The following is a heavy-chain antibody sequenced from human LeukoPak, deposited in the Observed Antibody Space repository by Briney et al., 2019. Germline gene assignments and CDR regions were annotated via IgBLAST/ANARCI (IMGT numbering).Heavy chain of an antibody. CDR2: ISYDGSIK. V-gene: IGHV3-30-3*01. CDR3: ARGSSGYSYYFDY. Sequence: GSLRLSCAASGFTLTSYAMHWVRQAPGKGLEWVAVISYDGSIKYYADSVKGRFTISRDNSETTLYLQMNSLRAEDTAVYYCARGSSGYSYYFDYWGQGTLVSVSS. J-gene: IGHJ4*02. CDR1: GFTLTSYA. D-gene: IGHD3-22*01.